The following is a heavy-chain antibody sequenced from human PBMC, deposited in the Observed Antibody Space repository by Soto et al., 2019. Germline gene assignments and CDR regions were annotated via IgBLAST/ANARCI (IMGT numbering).Heavy chain of an antibody. D-gene: IGHD4-17*01. CDR3: STDPNGDYIGAFDN. Sequence: EVQLLESGGRLVPPGGSLRLYCAGSRFSFSNYAMTWARQAPGEGLEWVSSITGSGGGTTYADSVKGRFTISRDNSKNILYLQMDSLRADDTAVYYCSTDPNGDYIGAFDNWGQGTMVTVSS. V-gene: IGHV3-23*01. J-gene: IGHJ3*02. CDR2: ITGSGGGT. CDR1: RFSFSNYA.